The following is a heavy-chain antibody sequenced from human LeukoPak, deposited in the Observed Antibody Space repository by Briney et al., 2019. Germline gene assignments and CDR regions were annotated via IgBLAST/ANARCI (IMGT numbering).Heavy chain of an antibody. CDR3: AQNIEWRWSTWFDY. CDR1: GGTFSSYA. CDR2: IIPIFGTA. J-gene: IGHJ4*02. Sequence: GASVKVSCKASGGTFSSYAIGWVRQAPGQGLECMGGIIPIFGTANYTQKFQGRVTITTDESTNTAYMELSSLRSEDTAVYYCAQNIEWRWSTWFDYWGQGTLVTVSS. V-gene: IGHV1-69*05. D-gene: IGHD5-24*01.